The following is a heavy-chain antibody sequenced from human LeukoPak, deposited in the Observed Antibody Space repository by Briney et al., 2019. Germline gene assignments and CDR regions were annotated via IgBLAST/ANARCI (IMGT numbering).Heavy chain of an antibody. CDR2: INSNGGST. CDR1: GFTFSSYG. V-gene: IGHV3-64*01. CDR3: AREGSYGDSDY. J-gene: IGHJ4*02. Sequence: GGSLRLSCAASGFTFSSYGMHWVRQAPGKGLEYVSAINSNGGSTYYANSVKGRFTISRDNSKNTLYLQMGSLRAEDMAVYYCAREGSYGDSDYWGQGTLVAVSS. D-gene: IGHD5-18*01.